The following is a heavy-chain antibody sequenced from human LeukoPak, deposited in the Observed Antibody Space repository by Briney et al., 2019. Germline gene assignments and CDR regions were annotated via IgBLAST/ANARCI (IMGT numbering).Heavy chain of an antibody. Sequence: GGSLRLSCAASGFTISTYAMTWVRQAPGRGLEWVSVISGGGGGIYYAESVKGRFTISRDNSKDTLYLQMNSLRAEDTAVYYCAKSPYGDYYYYGMDVWGQGTTVTVSS. J-gene: IGHJ6*02. V-gene: IGHV3-23*01. CDR2: ISGGGGGI. CDR3: AKSPYGDYYYYGMDV. D-gene: IGHD4-17*01. CDR1: GFTISTYA.